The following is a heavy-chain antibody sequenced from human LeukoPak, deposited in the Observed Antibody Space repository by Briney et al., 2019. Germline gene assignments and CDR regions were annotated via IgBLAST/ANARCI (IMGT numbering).Heavy chain of an antibody. CDR1: GYSISSGYY. D-gene: IGHD2-21*01. CDR3: ARAVGDHLDY. J-gene: IGHJ4*02. Sequence: SETLSLTCAVSGYSISSGYYWGWIRQPPGKGLEWIGSIYHSGSTYYNPSLKSRVTISVDTSKNQFSLKLGSVTAADTAVYYCARAVGDHLDYWGQGTLVTVSS. CDR2: IYHSGST. V-gene: IGHV4-38-2*01.